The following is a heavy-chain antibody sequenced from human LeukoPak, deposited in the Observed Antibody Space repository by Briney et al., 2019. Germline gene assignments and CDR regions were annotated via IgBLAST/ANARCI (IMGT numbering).Heavy chain of an antibody. J-gene: IGHJ6*03. Sequence: ASVKVSCKASGYTFTSYGISWVRQAPGQGLEWMGWISAYNGNTNYAQKLQGRVTMTTDTSTSTAYMELRSLRSDDTAVYYCARVASGSYLVYYYYYMDVWGKGTTVTISS. CDR3: ARVASGSYLVYYYYYMDV. D-gene: IGHD1-26*01. V-gene: IGHV1-18*01. CDR1: GYTFTSYG. CDR2: ISAYNGNT.